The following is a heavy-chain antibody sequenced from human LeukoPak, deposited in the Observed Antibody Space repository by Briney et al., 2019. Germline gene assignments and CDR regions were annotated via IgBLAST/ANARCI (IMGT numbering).Heavy chain of an antibody. V-gene: IGHV3-53*01. CDR3: TRVLSDSRGWYHFDY. CDR1: GLTVSNNY. J-gene: IGHJ4*02. Sequence: PGGSLRLSCAASGLTVSNNYMGCVRQAPGKGLEWVSVIYSRGDTYYADSVRGRFTISRDNSKNILSLQMNSLRADDMAIYYCTRVLSDSRGWYHFDYWGQGTLVTVSS. D-gene: IGHD6-19*01. CDR2: IYSRGDT.